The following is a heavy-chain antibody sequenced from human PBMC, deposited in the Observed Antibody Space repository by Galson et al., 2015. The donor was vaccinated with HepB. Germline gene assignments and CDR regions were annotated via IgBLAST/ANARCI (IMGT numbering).Heavy chain of an antibody. CDR2: ISAYNGNT. J-gene: IGHJ4*02. CDR1: GYTFTSYG. D-gene: IGHD3-22*01. V-gene: IGHV1-18*01. CDR3: AREHYYDSSGYSIPFDY. Sequence: SVKVSCKASGYTFTSYGISWVRQAPGQGLEWMGWISAYNGNTNYAQKLQGRVTMTTDTSTSTAYMELRSLRSDDTAVYYCAREHYYDSSGYSIPFDYWGQGTLVTVSS.